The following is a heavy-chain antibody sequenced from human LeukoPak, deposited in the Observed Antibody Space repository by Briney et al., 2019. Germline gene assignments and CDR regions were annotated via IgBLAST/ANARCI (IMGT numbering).Heavy chain of an antibody. D-gene: IGHD1-26*01. J-gene: IGHJ4*02. V-gene: IGHV3-7*01. CDR1: GSTSSRNF. Sequence: GGSLRLSCAVSGSTSSRNFMSWVRQTPEKGLEWVANINQDGSEKKYVDSVKGRFSISRDNAKNSLFLQMNSLRAEDTAIYYCASGAGWESGYWGQGTLVTVSS. CDR3: ASGAGWESGY. CDR2: INQDGSEK.